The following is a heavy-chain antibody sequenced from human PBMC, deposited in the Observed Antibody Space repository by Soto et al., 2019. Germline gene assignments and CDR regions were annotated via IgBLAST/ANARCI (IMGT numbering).Heavy chain of an antibody. CDR2: IWYDGSNT. V-gene: IGHV3-33*01. Sequence: GGSLRLSCAASGFTFSSYGMHWVRQAPGKGLEWVAVIWYDGSNTSYADSVKGRFTISRDNSKNTLYLQMNSLRAENTAVYYCARDLTYYYDSSGPGFDYWGQGTLVTVSS. D-gene: IGHD3-22*01. J-gene: IGHJ4*02. CDR1: GFTFSSYG. CDR3: ARDLTYYYDSSGPGFDY.